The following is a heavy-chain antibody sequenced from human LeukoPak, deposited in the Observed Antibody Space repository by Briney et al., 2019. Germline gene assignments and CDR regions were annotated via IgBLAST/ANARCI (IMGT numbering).Heavy chain of an antibody. D-gene: IGHD2-2*01. J-gene: IGHJ4*02. CDR3: AKDYCSSTSCYFDY. Sequence: GGSLRLSCAASGFTFSSYGMHWVRQAPGKGLEWVAFIRHDGSNKYYADSVKGRFTISRDNSKNTLYLQMNSLRAEDTAVYYCAKDYCSSTSCYFDYWGQGTLVTVSS. V-gene: IGHV3-30*02. CDR1: GFTFSSYG. CDR2: IRHDGSNK.